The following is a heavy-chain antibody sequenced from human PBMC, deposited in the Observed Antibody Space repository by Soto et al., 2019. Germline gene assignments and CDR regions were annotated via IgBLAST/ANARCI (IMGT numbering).Heavy chain of an antibody. V-gene: IGHV3-15*01. J-gene: IGHJ4*02. CDR3: DSLLGLLANWTFDC. D-gene: IGHD1-1*01. CDR1: GFPFDNAW. Sequence: PGGSLRLSCAASGFPFDNAWMSLLRQAPGKGLEWVGRIKIKTHGGTTEYAAAVKGRFTISRDDSKNTLYLQMNSLKTEDTAVYSCDSLLGLLANWTFDCWGQGNLAAFSS. CDR2: IKIKTHGGTT.